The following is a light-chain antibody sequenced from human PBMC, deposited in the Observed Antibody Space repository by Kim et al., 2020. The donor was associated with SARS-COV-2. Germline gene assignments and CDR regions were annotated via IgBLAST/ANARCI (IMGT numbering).Light chain of an antibody. CDR2: AAS. Sequence: DIQMTQSPSSLSASVGDRVTITCRTSQSISNHLNWYHQKPGRAPKLLIYAASTLQGGVPSRFSGSGSETDFTLTISSLQPEDFATYFSQQTYITPFTFGPGTKVDIK. J-gene: IGKJ3*01. CDR3: QQTYITPFT. CDR1: QSISNH. V-gene: IGKV1-39*01.